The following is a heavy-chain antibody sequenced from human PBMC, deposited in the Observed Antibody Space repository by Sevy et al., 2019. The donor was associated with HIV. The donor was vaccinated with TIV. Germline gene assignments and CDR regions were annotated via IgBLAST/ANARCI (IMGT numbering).Heavy chain of an antibody. CDR1: GDSINGEDSS. D-gene: IGHD3-3*01. J-gene: IGHJ6*02. CDR2: IYHSGNT. Sequence: SETLSLTCAVSGDSINGEDSSWTWIRQPPGKGLEWIGFIYHSGNTYYTPSLKRRVTISVDRSKNKFSLNLRSVNAADAAVYYCARGLTIFGALNSRGMDVWGQGTTVTVSS. V-gene: IGHV4-30-2*01. CDR3: ARGLTIFGALNSRGMDV.